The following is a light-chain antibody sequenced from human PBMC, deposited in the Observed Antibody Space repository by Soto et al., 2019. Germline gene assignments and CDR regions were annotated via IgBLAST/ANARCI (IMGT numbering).Light chain of an antibody. V-gene: IGKV3-11*01. CDR1: QSVSSN. Sequence: EIVMTQSPATLSVSPGERATLSCRASQSVSSNLAWYQQKPGQAPRLLIYDASNRAYGVPARFRGSGSGTNFTLTIASLEPDDFAVYYCQQRSNWPYLTFGGGTKVDIK. CDR3: QQRSNWPYLT. CDR2: DAS. J-gene: IGKJ4*01.